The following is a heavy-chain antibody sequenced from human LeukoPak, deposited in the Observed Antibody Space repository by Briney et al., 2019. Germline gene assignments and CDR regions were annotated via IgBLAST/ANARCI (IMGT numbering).Heavy chain of an antibody. J-gene: IGHJ4*02. V-gene: IGHV1-69*13. Sequence: ASVKVSCKASGGTFSSYAISWVRQAPGQGLEWMGGIIPIFGTANYAQKFQGRVTITADESTSTAYMVLSSLRSEDTAVYYCASLWGKTFDYWGQGTLVTVSS. CDR3: ASLWGKTFDY. D-gene: IGHD3-16*01. CDR1: GGTFSSYA. CDR2: IIPIFGTA.